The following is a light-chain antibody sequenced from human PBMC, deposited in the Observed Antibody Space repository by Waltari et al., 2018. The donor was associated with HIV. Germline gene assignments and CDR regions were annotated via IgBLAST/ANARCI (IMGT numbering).Light chain of an antibody. CDR3: QQRRNWPPLT. Sequence: EIVLTQSPATLFLSPGKRATLSCRASQSVSNYLAWYQQKPGQPPRLLIYDASNRATGIPARFSGSGSGTDFTLTISSLEPEDSAVYYCQQRRNWPPLTFGGGTKVEI. J-gene: IGKJ4*01. V-gene: IGKV3-11*01. CDR1: QSVSNY. CDR2: DAS.